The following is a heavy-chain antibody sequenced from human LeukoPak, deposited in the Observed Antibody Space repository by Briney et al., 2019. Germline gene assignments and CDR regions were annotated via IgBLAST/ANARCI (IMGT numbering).Heavy chain of an antibody. Sequence: GGSLRLSCAASGFTFSSYAMSWVRQAPGKGLEWVAVISYDGSNKYYADSVKGRFTISRDNSKNTLYLQMSSLRAEDTAVYYCAREGRWLQYPLFDYWGQGTLVTVSS. CDR3: AREGRWLQYPLFDY. V-gene: IGHV3-30-3*01. CDR2: ISYDGSNK. D-gene: IGHD5-24*01. CDR1: GFTFSSYA. J-gene: IGHJ4*02.